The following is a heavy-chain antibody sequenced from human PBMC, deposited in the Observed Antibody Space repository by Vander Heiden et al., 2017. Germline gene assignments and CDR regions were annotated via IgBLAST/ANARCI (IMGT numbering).Heavy chain of an antibody. CDR1: GGSIRSSSYY. D-gene: IGHD3-10*01. CDR2: IYYSGST. V-gene: IGHV4-39*01. J-gene: IGHJ4*02. Sequence: HLQLQESGPGLVKLSATLSLTCTASGGSIRSSSYYWGWIRQPPGKGLEWMGSIYYSGSTCYNRSLKSRVTISVDTSKNQFSLKLSSVTAADPAVYYCARHQGYYGSGRFDYWGQGTLVTVSS. CDR3: ARHQGYYGSGRFDY.